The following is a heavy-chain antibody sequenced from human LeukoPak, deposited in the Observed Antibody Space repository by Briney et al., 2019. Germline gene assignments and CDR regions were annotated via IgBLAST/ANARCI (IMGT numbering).Heavy chain of an antibody. J-gene: IGHJ4*02. CDR3: ARGRDGYNLLLDY. V-gene: IGHV3-33*01. Sequence: GGSLRLSCAASGFTFSSYGMHWVRQAPGKGLEWVAVIWYNGINKYYADSVKGRFTISRDNSKNTVYLQMNSLRAEDTVVFYCARGRDGYNLLLDYWGQGTIVTVSS. CDR2: IWYNGINK. D-gene: IGHD5-24*01. CDR1: GFTFSSYG.